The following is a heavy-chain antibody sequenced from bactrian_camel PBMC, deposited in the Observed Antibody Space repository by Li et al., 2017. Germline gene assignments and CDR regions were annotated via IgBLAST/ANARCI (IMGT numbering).Heavy chain of an antibody. V-gene: IGHV3S53*01. J-gene: IGHJ6*01. CDR3: AADSFCSAVPAGFRY. CDR2: IYTGHVT. Sequence: HVQLVESGGGSVQAGGSLRLSCTASGYTYSRDCMGWFRQVSGKERELVANIYTGHVTYYTDSVKGRFTISQDNAKNTVYLQMNSLKPEDTAMYYCAADSFCSAVPAGFRYWGQGTQVTVS. CDR1: GYTYSRDC.